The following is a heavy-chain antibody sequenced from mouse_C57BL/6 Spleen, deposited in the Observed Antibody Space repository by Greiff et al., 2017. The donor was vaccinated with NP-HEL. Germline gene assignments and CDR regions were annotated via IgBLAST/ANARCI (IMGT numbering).Heavy chain of an antibody. CDR3: AIYYYGSSYIYYAMDY. CDR1: GYTFTSYW. CDR2: IDPNRGGT. D-gene: IGHD1-1*01. V-gene: IGHV1-72*01. Sequence: QVQLQQPGAELVKPGASVKLSCKASGYTFTSYWMHWVKQRPGRGLEWIGRIDPNRGGTKYNEKFKSKATLTVDKPSSTAYMQLSSLTSEDSAVYYCAIYYYGSSYIYYAMDYWGQGTSVTVSS. J-gene: IGHJ4*01.